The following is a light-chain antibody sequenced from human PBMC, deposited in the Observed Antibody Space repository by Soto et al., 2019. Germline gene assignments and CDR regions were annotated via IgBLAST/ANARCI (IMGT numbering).Light chain of an antibody. J-gene: IGKJ2*01. CDR1: QSVRNNY. Sequence: EVVLTQSPGTLSLSPGERATLSCRASQSVRNNYLAWYQQKPGQSPKLLIFGSSDRATGIPDRFSGSGSGTDFTLTISRPEPEDFAVYYCQQYGSSPPDTFGQGTKLEIK. V-gene: IGKV3-20*01. CDR3: QQYGSSPPDT. CDR2: GSS.